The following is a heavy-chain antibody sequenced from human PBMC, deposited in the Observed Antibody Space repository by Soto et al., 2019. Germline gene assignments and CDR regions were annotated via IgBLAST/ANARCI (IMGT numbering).Heavy chain of an antibody. Sequence: GGSLRLSCAASGFTFSSYGMHWVRQAPGKGLEWVAVIWYDGSNKYYADSVKGRFTISRDNSKNTLYLQMNSLRAEDTAVYYCARDRYSSSSSGFDYRGQGTLVTVSS. D-gene: IGHD6-6*01. CDR2: IWYDGSNK. CDR1: GFTFSSYG. CDR3: ARDRYSSSSSGFDY. V-gene: IGHV3-33*01. J-gene: IGHJ4*02.